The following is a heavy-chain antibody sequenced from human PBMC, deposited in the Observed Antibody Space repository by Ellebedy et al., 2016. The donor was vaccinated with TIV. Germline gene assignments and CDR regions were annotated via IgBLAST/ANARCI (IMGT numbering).Heavy chain of an antibody. V-gene: IGHV3-23*05. Sequence: GESLKISCVGSGFSFSTYAMAWVRQAPGKGLEWVSTIYSGGAAYHGDSVKGRFTVSRDSSKNTVYLQMNSLRVEDTALYFCARNRDANGWYVDLWGQGTLVTVSS. CDR3: ARNRDANGWYVDL. CDR2: IYSGGAA. D-gene: IGHD6-19*01. CDR1: GFSFSTYA. J-gene: IGHJ5*02.